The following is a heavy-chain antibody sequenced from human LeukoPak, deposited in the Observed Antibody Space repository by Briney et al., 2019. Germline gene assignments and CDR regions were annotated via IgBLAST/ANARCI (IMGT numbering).Heavy chain of an antibody. CDR1: GGSISSGGYY. CDR3: ASGGFCGSTTCYPNWFDP. V-gene: IGHV4-61*08. CDR2: ISYSGST. D-gene: IGHD2-2*01. Sequence: SQTLSLTCTVSGGSISSGGYYWSWIRQPPGKGLEGIGYISYSGSTNYNPSLKSRVTISIDTSKNQFSLKLSSVTAADTAVYYCASGGFCGSTTCYPNWFDPWGQGTLVTVSS. J-gene: IGHJ5*02.